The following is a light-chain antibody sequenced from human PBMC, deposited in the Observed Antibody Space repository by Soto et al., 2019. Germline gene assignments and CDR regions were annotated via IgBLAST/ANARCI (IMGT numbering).Light chain of an antibody. V-gene: IGKV3-20*01. CDR1: QSVGSSY. Sequence: EIVLTPSPGTLSLSPVEISTLSCMSSQSVGSSYLAWYQQKPGQAPRLLIYGASSRATGIPDRFSGSGSGTDFTLTISRLEPEDFAVYYCQQYGSSSWTCGQGTKGDIK. CDR2: GAS. J-gene: IGKJ1*01. CDR3: QQYGSSSWT.